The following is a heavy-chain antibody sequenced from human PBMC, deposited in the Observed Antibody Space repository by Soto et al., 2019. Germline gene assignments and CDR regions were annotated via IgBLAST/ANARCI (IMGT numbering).Heavy chain of an antibody. J-gene: IGHJ4*02. Sequence: PSETLSLTCTVSGDSVKIGTYYWAWIRHPPGKGLEWIGYISYSGSTNHNPSLESRVTISLDRSKNQFSLKLSSVTAAETAVYFCARVAYDSSANYYVHYFDYWGQGTLVTVSS. CDR3: ARVAYDSSANYYVHYFDY. D-gene: IGHD3-22*01. V-gene: IGHV4-61*01. CDR2: ISYSGST. CDR1: GDSVKIGTYY.